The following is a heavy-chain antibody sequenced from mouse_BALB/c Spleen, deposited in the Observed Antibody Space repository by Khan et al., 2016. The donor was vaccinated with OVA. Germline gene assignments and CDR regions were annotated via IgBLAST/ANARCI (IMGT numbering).Heavy chain of an antibody. J-gene: IGHJ2*01. CDR3: ARTARIKY. V-gene: IGHV3-2*02. CDR1: GYSITSGYG. Sequence: EVKVEESGPGLVKPSQSLSLTCTVTGYSITSGYGWNWIRQFPGNKLEWMGYISYSGSTNYNPSLKSRISITRDTSKKPFFLQLNSVTTEDTATYYCARTARIKYWGQGTTLTVSS. CDR2: ISYSGST. D-gene: IGHD1-2*01.